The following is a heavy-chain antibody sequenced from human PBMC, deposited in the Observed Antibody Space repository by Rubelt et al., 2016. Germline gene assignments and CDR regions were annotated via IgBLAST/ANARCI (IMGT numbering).Heavy chain of an antibody. CDR3: VGGLYGSGWRS. CDR1: GVTLSSYG. CDR2: ISSAGST. V-gene: IGHV3-23*04. J-gene: IGHJ5*02. Sequence: EVQLVESGGNLVQAGGSLRLSCAASGVTLSSYGMNWVRQAPGKGLDWVSGISSAGSTNYADSVRGRLTISRDNANDKLYLQWDSLGVEDMAVYYCVGGLYGSGWRSWGQGTLVTVSS. D-gene: IGHD6-19*01.